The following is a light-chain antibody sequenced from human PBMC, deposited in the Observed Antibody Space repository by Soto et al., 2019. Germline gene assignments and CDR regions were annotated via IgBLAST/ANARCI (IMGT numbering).Light chain of an antibody. Sequence: QCVLTQPPSASGSPGQSVAISCTGTNSDIGNYNFVSWYQQHPGKAPKLMIYEVNKRPSGVPDRFSGSKSGNTASLTVSGLQPEDEADYYGSSYAGSNNLLFGGGTKLTVL. CDR3: SSYAGSNNLL. V-gene: IGLV2-8*01. CDR2: EVN. CDR1: NSDIGNYNF. J-gene: IGLJ2*01.